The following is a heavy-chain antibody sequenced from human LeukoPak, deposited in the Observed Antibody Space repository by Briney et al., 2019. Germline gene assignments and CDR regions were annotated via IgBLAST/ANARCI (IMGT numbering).Heavy chain of an antibody. V-gene: IGHV3-48*03. CDR1: GFTFSSYE. CDR2: ISSSGSTI. D-gene: IGHD1-1*01. Sequence: GGSLRLSCAASGFTFSSYEMNWVRQAPGKGLEWVSYISSSGSTIYYADSVKGRFTISRDNAKNSLYLQMNSLRAEDTAVYYCAKGGNWNGLNYFDYWGQGTLVTVSS. CDR3: AKGGNWNGLNYFDY. J-gene: IGHJ4*02.